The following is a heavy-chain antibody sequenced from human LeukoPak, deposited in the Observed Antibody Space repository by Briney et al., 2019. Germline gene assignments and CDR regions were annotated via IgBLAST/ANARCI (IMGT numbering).Heavy chain of an antibody. CDR1: GFTFSSYW. Sequence: GGSLRLSCAASGFTFSSYWMSWVRQAPGKGLEWVAYIKKGGSDKYYVDSVKGRFTVSRDNAKNSLYLQMNSLRVEDTPVYYRARDQKRAARILGATTEWVYFYFMDGWLKGTKVGVS. CDR3: ARDQKRAARILGATTEWVYFYFMDG. V-gene: IGHV3-7*01. D-gene: IGHD1-26*01. J-gene: IGHJ6*03. CDR2: IKKGGSDK.